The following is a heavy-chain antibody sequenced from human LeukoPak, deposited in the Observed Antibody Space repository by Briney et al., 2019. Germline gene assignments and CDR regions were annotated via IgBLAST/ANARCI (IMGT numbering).Heavy chain of an antibody. CDR2: MNPDSGNT. Sequence: ASVKVSCKASGYTFTNSDINWVRQAAGQGLEWMGWMNPDSGNTGYARNFQGRVTMTRNTSISTAYMELSSLRSEDTAVYYCARYITMVRGGSWFDLWGQGTLVTVSS. CDR3: ARYITMVRGGSWFDL. J-gene: IGHJ5*02. D-gene: IGHD3-10*01. CDR1: GYTFTNSD. V-gene: IGHV1-8*01.